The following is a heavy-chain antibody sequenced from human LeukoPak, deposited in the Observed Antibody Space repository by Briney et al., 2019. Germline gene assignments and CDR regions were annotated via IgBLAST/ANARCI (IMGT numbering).Heavy chain of an antibody. J-gene: IGHJ4*02. CDR3: SRGQKDPYGPEFDY. CDR1: GFIFGDYN. D-gene: IGHD3-10*01. V-gene: IGHV3-49*04. CDR2: IRAKIHDGTT. Sequence: PGGSLRLSCTTSGFIFGDYNMNWVRQAPGKGLEWVGYIRAKIHDGTTDFAASVKGRFTISRDDSNSIAYLQMTSLKSEDTAVYYCSRGQKDPYGPEFDYWGQGTLVTVSS.